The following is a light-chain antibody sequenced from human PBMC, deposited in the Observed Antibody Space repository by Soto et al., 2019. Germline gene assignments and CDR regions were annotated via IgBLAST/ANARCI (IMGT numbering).Light chain of an antibody. CDR2: DVS. CDR3: CSYAGNSLWV. J-gene: IGLJ3*02. Sequence: QSALTQPRSVSGSPVQSVTISCTGTSSDVGGYNYVSWYQQHPGKAPKLVIYDVSKRPSGVPDRFSGSKSGNTASLTISGLQAEDEADYYCCSYAGNSLWVFGGGTKLTVL. V-gene: IGLV2-11*01. CDR1: SSDVGGYNY.